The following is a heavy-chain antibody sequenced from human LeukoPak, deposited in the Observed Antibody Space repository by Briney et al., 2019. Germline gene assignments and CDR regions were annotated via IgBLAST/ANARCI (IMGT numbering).Heavy chain of an antibody. CDR1: GFTFSSYA. CDR2: ISYDGSNK. Sequence: GRSLRLSCAASGFTFSSYATHWVRQAPGKGLEWVTVISYDGSNKYYADSVKGRFTISRDNSKNTLYLQMNSLRAEDTAVYYCARDQNDSSGYYSLHYYYYGMDVWGQGTTVTVSS. D-gene: IGHD3-22*01. CDR3: ARDQNDSSGYYSLHYYYYGMDV. J-gene: IGHJ6*02. V-gene: IGHV3-30-3*01.